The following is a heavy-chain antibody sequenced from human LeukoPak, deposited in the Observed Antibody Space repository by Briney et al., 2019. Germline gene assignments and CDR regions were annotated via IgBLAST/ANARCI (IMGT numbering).Heavy chain of an antibody. CDR3: AELGITMIGGV. CDR2: IRYDGGSK. CDR1: GFAFSSYG. J-gene: IGHJ6*04. D-gene: IGHD3-10*02. Sequence: PGGSLRLSCAASGFAFSSYGMHWVRQAPGKGLEWVAFIRYDGGSKYYAGSVKGRFTISRDNAKNSLYLQMNSLRAEDTAVYYCAELGITMIGGVWGKGTTVTISS. V-gene: IGHV3-30*02.